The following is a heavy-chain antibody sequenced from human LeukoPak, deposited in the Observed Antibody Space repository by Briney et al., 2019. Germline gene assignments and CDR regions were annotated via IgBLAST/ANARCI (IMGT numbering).Heavy chain of an antibody. CDR2: ISSSSSTI. D-gene: IGHD1-26*01. Sequence: GGSLRLSCAASGFTFSSYSMNWVRQAPGKGLEWVSYISSSSSTIYYADSVKGRFTISRDKAKNSLYLQMNSLRAEDTAVYYCARDLSEIRGSYYSLDYWGQGTLVTVSS. V-gene: IGHV3-48*01. J-gene: IGHJ4*02. CDR3: ARDLSEIRGSYYSLDY. CDR1: GFTFSSYS.